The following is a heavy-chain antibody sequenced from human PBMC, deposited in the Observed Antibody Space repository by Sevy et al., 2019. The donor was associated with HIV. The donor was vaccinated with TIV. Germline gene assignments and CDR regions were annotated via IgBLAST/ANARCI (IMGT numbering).Heavy chain of an antibody. D-gene: IGHD3-3*01. J-gene: IGHJ4*02. V-gene: IGHV3-15*01. CDR1: GFTFSNAW. CDR3: TTDRHVLRFLEWLPNPYYFDY. Sequence: GGSLRLSCAASGFTFSNAWMSWVRQAPGKGLEWVGRIKSKTDGGTTDYAAPVKGRFTISRDDSKNTLYLQMNSLKTADTAVYYCTTDRHVLRFLEWLPNPYYFDYWGQGTLVTVSS. CDR2: IKSKTDGGTT.